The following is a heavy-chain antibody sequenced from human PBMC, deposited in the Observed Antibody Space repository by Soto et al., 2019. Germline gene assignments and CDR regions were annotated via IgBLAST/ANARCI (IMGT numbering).Heavy chain of an antibody. Sequence: GGSLRLSCAASGFTFSSYAMSWVRQAPGKGLEWVSAISGSGGSTYYADSVKGRFTISRDNAKNTLYLQMNSLRAEDTAVYYCAKMGDQRFRFDYWGQGTLVTVSS. V-gene: IGHV3-23*01. CDR2: ISGSGGST. D-gene: IGHD2-21*02. J-gene: IGHJ4*02. CDR1: GFTFSSYA. CDR3: AKMGDQRFRFDY.